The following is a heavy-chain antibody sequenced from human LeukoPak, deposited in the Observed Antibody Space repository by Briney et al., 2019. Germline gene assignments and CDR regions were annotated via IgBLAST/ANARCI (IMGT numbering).Heavy chain of an antibody. CDR1: GFTFSSYA. CDR2: IYSGGST. J-gene: IGHJ6*02. Sequence: PGGSLRLSCAASGFTFSSYAMNWVRQAPGKGLEWVSVIYSGGSTYYADSVKGRFTISRHNSKNTLYLQMNSLRAEDTAVYYCARVVPPYYYGMDVWGQGTTVTVSS. CDR3: ARVVPPYYYGMDV. D-gene: IGHD6-6*01. V-gene: IGHV3-53*04.